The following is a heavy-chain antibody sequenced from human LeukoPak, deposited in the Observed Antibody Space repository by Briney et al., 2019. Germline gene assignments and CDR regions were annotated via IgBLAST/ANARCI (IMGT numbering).Heavy chain of an antibody. CDR3: AKVPADPSEPLPPHAFDI. CDR2: IRYDGSNK. V-gene: IGHV3-30*02. Sequence: PGGSLRLSCAASGFTFSSYGMHWVRQAPGKGLEWVAFIRYDGSNKYYADSVKGRFTISRDNSKNTLYLQMNSLRAEDTAVYYCAKVPADPSEPLPPHAFDIWGPGTMVTVSS. CDR1: GFTFSSYG. D-gene: IGHD2-2*01. J-gene: IGHJ3*02.